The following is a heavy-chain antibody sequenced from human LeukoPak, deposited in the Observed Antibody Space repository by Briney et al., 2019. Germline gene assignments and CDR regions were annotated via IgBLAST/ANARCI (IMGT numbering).Heavy chain of an antibody. CDR3: ARDRQQLVRGDYFDY. CDR2: IYYSGST. Sequence: PSETLSLTCAVSGGSISSSDWWSWVRQPPGKGLEWIGSIYYSGSTYYNPSLKSRVTISVDTSKNQFSLKLSSVTAADTAVYYCARDRQQLVRGDYFDYWGQGTLVTVSS. D-gene: IGHD6-13*01. V-gene: IGHV4-4*02. J-gene: IGHJ4*02. CDR1: GGSISSSDW.